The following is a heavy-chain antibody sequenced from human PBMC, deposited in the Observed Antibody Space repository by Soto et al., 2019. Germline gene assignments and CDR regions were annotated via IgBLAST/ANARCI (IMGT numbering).Heavy chain of an antibody. CDR1: GLRFRNFA. J-gene: IGHJ4*02. V-gene: IGHV3-23*01. D-gene: IGHD3-22*01. Sequence: PGGSLRLSCTASGLRFRNFAMNWVRQAPGKGLEWVSTISGGGDSTYYADSVRGRFTVSRDDSKNTLYLQMNSLRAEDTALYYCAKDESTGYVELYWGLGTLVTVSS. CDR3: AKDESTGYVELY. CDR2: ISGGGDST.